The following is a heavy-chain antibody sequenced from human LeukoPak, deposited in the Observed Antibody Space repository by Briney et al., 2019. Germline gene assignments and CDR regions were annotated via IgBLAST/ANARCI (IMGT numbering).Heavy chain of an antibody. Sequence: ASVKVSCKASGYTFTSYSITWVRQAPGQGLEWMGWINAYNGNTNYAKEFQGRVTLTTDTSTSTAYMELRSLRSDDTAVYYCARVKNYYSSGSCFDYWGQGTLLTVPS. J-gene: IGHJ4*02. CDR1: GYTFTSYS. CDR3: ARVKNYYSSGSCFDY. V-gene: IGHV1-18*01. D-gene: IGHD3-10*01. CDR2: INAYNGNT.